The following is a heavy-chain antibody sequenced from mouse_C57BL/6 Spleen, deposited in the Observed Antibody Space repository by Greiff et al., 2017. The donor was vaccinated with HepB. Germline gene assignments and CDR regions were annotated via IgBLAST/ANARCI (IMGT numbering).Heavy chain of an antibody. V-gene: IGHV5-4*03. CDR1: GFTFSSYA. D-gene: IGHD4-1*01. Sequence: EVKLVESGGGLVKPGGSLKLSCAASGFTFSSYAMSWVRQTPEKRLEWVATISDGGSYTYYPDNVKGRFTISRDNAKNNLYLQMSHLKSEDTAMYYCARANWAYYFDYWGQGTTLTVSS. J-gene: IGHJ2*01. CDR2: ISDGGSYT. CDR3: ARANWAYYFDY.